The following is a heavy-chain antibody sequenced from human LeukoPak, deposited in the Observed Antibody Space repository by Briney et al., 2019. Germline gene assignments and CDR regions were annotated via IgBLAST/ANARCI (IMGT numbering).Heavy chain of an antibody. CDR1: GFTFSSYA. Sequence: GGSLRLSCAASGFTFSSYAMSWVRQAPGKGLEWVSAISGSGGSTYYADSVKSRFTISRDNSKNTLYLQMNSLRDEDTAVYYCAKCQSGYSYGYYFDYWGQGTLVTVSS. D-gene: IGHD5-18*01. V-gene: IGHV3-23*01. CDR2: ISGSGGST. CDR3: AKCQSGYSYGYYFDY. J-gene: IGHJ4*02.